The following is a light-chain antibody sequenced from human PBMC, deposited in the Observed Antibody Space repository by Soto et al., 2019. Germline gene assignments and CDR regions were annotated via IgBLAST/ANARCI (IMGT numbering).Light chain of an antibody. J-gene: IGLJ1*01. CDR2: EVS. CDR3: SSYSSSTAYL. CDR1: SSDAGGYDY. V-gene: IGLV2-14*01. Sequence: QSVLTQPPSVSGSPGQSITISCTGTSSDAGGYDYVSWYQLHPGKAPKLMVFEVSNRPSGVCYRFSGSKSGNTASLTISGLQAEDEADYFCSSYSSSTAYLFGTGTKVTVL.